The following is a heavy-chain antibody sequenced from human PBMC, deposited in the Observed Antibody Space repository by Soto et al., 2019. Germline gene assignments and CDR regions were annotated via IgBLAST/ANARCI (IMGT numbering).Heavy chain of an antibody. CDR2: IIPIFGTA. D-gene: IGHD5-18*01. CDR3: ARARVYSYKREYYYYYGMDV. CDR1: GGTFSSYA. J-gene: IGHJ6*02. Sequence: ASVKVSSKASGGTFSSYAISWVRQAPGQGLEWMGGIIPIFGTANYAQKLQGRVTITADESTSTAYMELSSLRSEDTAVYYCARARVYSYKREYYYYYGMDVWGQGTTVTVSS. V-gene: IGHV1-69*13.